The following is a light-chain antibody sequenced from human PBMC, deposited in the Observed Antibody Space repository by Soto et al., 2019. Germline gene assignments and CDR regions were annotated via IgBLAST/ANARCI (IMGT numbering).Light chain of an antibody. CDR3: QSYDSSLSGRVV. J-gene: IGLJ2*01. Sequence: QSVLTQPPSVSGAPGQRVTISGTGSSSNIGAGYDVHWYQQLPGTAPKLLIYGNSNRPSGVPDRFSGSKSGTSASLAITGLQAEDEADYYCQSYDSSLSGRVVFGGGTKLTVL. CDR2: GNS. V-gene: IGLV1-40*01. CDR1: SSNIGAGYD.